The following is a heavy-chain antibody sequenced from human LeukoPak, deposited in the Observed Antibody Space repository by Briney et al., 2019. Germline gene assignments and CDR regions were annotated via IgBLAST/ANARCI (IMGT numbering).Heavy chain of an antibody. D-gene: IGHD1-26*01. CDR2: IIPILGIA. J-gene: IGHJ4*02. Sequence: SVKVSCKASGGTFSSYAISWVRQAPGQGLEWMGRIIPILGIANHAQKFQGRVTSTADKSTRTAYMELSSLRSEDTAVYYCAREAADGMGVGTTSLDYWGQGTLVTVSS. CDR3: AREAADGMGVGTTSLDY. CDR1: GGTFSSYA. V-gene: IGHV1-69*04.